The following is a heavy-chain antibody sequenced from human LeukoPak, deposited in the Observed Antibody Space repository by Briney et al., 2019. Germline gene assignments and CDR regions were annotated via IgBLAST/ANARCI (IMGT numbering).Heavy chain of an antibody. CDR2: INAGNGHT. CDR3: ARGIWSRAVSSYSFAY. Sequence: ASVKVSRKASGFTFTNYAMQWVRQAPGQRLEWMGWINAGNGHTRYSQRFQGRVTITRDTSATTVYMEVTSLRSEDTAVYYCARGIWSRAVSSYSFAYWAQEPLVTVSS. J-gene: IGHJ4*02. CDR1: GFTFTNYA. D-gene: IGHD3-3*01. V-gene: IGHV1-3*01.